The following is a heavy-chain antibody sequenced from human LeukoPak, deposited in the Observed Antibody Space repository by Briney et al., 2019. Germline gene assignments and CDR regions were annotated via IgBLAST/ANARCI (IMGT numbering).Heavy chain of an antibody. CDR3: ARAPSVVTTRRYYYYYYMDV. V-gene: IGHV3-23*01. J-gene: IGHJ6*03. Sequence: PGGSLRLSCAASGFTFSAYGMTWVRQAPGKGLEWVSHISDRGDNTYYADPVQGRFTISRDNAKNSLYLQMNSLRAEDTAVYYCARAPSVVTTRRYYYYYYMDVWGKGTTVTVSS. CDR2: ISDRGDNT. D-gene: IGHD2-21*02. CDR1: GFTFSAYG.